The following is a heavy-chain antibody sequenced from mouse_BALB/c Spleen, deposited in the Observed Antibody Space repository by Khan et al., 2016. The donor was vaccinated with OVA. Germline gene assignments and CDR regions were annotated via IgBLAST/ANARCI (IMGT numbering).Heavy chain of an antibody. V-gene: IGHV2-6-1*01. CDR1: GVSLTNYG. J-gene: IGHJ4*01. CDR2: IWSDGST. D-gene: IGHD2-10*01. Sequence: QVQLQESGPGLVAPSQSLSITCTISGVSLTNYGVHWLRQPPGKGLEWLVVIWSDGSTTYNSALKSRLTISKDNSKSQVFLKMNSLQTDDSAMYYCARQPYYHYYVMDYWGQGTSVTVSS. CDR3: ARQPYYHYYVMDY.